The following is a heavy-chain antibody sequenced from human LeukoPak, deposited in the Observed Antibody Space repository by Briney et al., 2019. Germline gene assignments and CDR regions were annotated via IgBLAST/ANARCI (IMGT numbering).Heavy chain of an antibody. CDR2: IYSGGST. D-gene: IGHD3-9*01. V-gene: IGHV3-66*01. Sequence: PGGSLRLSCAVSGFTFSTYSMSWVRQAPGKGLEWVSVIYSGGSTYYADSVKGRFTISRDNSKNTLYLQMNSLRAEDTAVYYCAREGQEDILTGYYRDYWGQGTLVTVSS. CDR1: GFTFSTYS. J-gene: IGHJ4*02. CDR3: AREGQEDILTGYYRDY.